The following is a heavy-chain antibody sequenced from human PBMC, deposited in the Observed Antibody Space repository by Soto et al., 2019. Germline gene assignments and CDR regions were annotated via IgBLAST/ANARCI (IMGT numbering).Heavy chain of an antibody. CDR3: AKGPVFGVGSGFDS. V-gene: IGHV3-30*18. J-gene: IGHJ4*02. CDR2: IAYDEFNK. Sequence: QVQLVESGGGVVQPGRSLRLSCAASGFTFSSYGMHWVRQAPGKGLEWVALIAYDEFNKYYADSVKGRFTISRDNSKNTLYLEMNSLTVEDTAVYYCAKGPVFGVGSGFDSLGQGILVTVSS. D-gene: IGHD3-3*01. CDR1: GFTFSSYG.